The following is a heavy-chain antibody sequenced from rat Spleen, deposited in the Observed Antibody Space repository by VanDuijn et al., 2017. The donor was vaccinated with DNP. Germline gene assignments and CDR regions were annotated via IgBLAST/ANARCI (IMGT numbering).Heavy chain of an antibody. V-gene: IGHV2-41*01. CDR2: IWGGGTT. J-gene: IGHJ4*01. CDR3: VRDLIFRDTTSAMDA. D-gene: IGHD2-2*01. Sequence: QVQLKESGPGLVQPSQTLSLTCTVAGFSLTNYNVHWVRQPPGKGLEWVGTIWGGGTTDYNSALKSRLSISKDTSKNQVFLKMNSLQTEDTATYYCVRDLIFRDTTSAMDAWGQGTSVTVSS. CDR1: GFSLTNYN.